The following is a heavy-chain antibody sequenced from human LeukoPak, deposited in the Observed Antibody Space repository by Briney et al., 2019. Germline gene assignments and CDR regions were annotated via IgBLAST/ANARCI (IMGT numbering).Heavy chain of an antibody. CDR2: ISGSGGST. D-gene: IGHD5-12*01. CDR3: AKKWLRLDNYYYYYGMDV. CDR1: GFTFSSYA. J-gene: IGHJ6*02. Sequence: GGSLRLSCAASGFTFSSYAMSWVRQAPGKGLEWVSAISGSGGSTYYADSVKGRFTISRDNSKNTLYLQMDSLRAEDTAVYYCAKKWLRLDNYYYYYGMDVWGQGTTVTVSS. V-gene: IGHV3-23*01.